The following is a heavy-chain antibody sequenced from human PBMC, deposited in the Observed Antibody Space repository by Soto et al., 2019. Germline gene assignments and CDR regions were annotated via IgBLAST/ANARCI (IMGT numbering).Heavy chain of an antibody. CDR3: AKEELGGYGGNDAFDI. CDR1: GFTFSSYG. V-gene: IGHV3-30*18. Sequence: GGSLRLSCAASGFTFSSYGMHWVRQAPGKGLEWVAVISYDGSNKYYADSVKGRFTISRDNSNNTLYLQMNSLRAEDTAVYYCAKEELGGYGGNDAFDIWGQGTMVTVSS. J-gene: IGHJ3*02. D-gene: IGHD4-17*01. CDR2: ISYDGSNK.